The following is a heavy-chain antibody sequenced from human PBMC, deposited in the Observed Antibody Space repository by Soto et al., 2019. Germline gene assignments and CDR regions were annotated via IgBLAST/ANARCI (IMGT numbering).Heavy chain of an antibody. D-gene: IGHD4-17*01. V-gene: IGHV1-69*02. CDR1: GGTFSSDT. J-gene: IGHJ4*02. CDR2: IIPILGIA. Sequence: QVQLVQSGAEVKKPGSSVKVSCKASGGTFSSDTSSWVRQAPGQGLEWMGRIIPILGIANYAQKLQGRVTITADKSTSTAYMELSTLRSEDTDVYYCAKVDYGHPGLYFDYWGQGTLVTVSS. CDR3: AKVDYGHPGLYFDY.